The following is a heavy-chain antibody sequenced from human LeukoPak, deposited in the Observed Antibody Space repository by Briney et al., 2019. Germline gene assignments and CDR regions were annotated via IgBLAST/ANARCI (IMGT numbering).Heavy chain of an antibody. CDR3: ARHRSGWLQSSFDY. Sequence: SETLSLTCAVSGGSSSGYYWSWIRQPPGKRLEWIGEINHSGSTNYNPSLKSRVTISVDTSKNQFSLKLSSVTAADTAVYYCARHRSGWLQSSFDYWGQGTLVTVSS. CDR1: GGSSSGYY. D-gene: IGHD5-24*01. CDR2: INHSGST. V-gene: IGHV4-34*01. J-gene: IGHJ4*02.